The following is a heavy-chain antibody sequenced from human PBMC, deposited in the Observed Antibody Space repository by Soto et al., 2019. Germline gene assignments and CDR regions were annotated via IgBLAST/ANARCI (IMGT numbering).Heavy chain of an antibody. CDR3: ARHAPIYYDFWSGYQLTTKYYYMDV. CDR2: LYTSRST. CDR1: GGSISSSSYY. Sequence: PAGTLSITSTTSGGSISSSSYYPGCIRQPPGKELGRISSLYTSRSTYYKKSIKSRVTISVDTSKNQFSLKLSSVTAADTAVYYCARHAPIYYDFWSGYQLTTKYYYMDVWGKGTTVT. J-gene: IGHJ6*03. V-gene: IGHV4-39*01. D-gene: IGHD3-3*01.